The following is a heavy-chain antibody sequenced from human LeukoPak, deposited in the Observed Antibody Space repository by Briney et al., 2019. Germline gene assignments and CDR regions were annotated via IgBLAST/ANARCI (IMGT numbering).Heavy chain of an antibody. V-gene: IGHV3-30*02. CDR3: ARERQNKDFWSGGDY. CDR1: GFTFSSYG. Sequence: GGSLRLSCAASGFTFSSYGMHWVRQAPGKGLEWVAFIRYDGSNKYYADSVKGRFTISRDNSKNTLYLQMNTLRPEDTAVYYCARERQNKDFWSGGDYWGQGTLVTVSS. J-gene: IGHJ4*02. D-gene: IGHD3-3*01. CDR2: IRYDGSNK.